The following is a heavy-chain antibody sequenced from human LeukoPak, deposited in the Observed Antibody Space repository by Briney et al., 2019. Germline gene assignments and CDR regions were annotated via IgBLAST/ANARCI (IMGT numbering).Heavy chain of an antibody. D-gene: IGHD3-3*01. J-gene: IGHJ4*02. CDR1: GFTFSSYW. CDR3: AKEDDFWNFDY. Sequence: GGSLRLSCAASGFTFSSYWMHWVRQAPGKGLVWVSRINSDGSGASYADSVKGRFTISRDNSKNTLYLQMNSLRAEDTAVYYCAKEDDFWNFDYWGQGTLVTVSS. V-gene: IGHV3-74*01. CDR2: INSDGSGA.